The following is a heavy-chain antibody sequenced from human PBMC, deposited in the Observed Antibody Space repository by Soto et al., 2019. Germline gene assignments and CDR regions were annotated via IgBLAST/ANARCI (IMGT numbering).Heavy chain of an antibody. CDR1: GFTFSSYW. V-gene: IGHV3-74*01. Sequence: GGSMRLSCAASGFTFSSYWMHWFRQAPGKGLVWVSRINSDGSSTSYADSVKGRFTISRDNAKNTLYLQMNSLRAEDTAGYYCARGSRDFWSGYTPDAFDIWGQGTMVTVSS. CDR3: ARGSRDFWSGYTPDAFDI. J-gene: IGHJ3*02. D-gene: IGHD3-3*01. CDR2: INSDGSST.